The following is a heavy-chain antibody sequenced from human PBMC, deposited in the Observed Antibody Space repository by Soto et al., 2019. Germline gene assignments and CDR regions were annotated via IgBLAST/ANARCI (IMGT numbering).Heavy chain of an antibody. V-gene: IGHV3-74*01. CDR2: INGDGSST. CDR1: GFTFSSYW. Sequence: PGGSLRLSCAPSGFTFSSYWMHWVRQAPGKGLVWVSRINGDGSSTGYADSVKGRFTISRDNAKNTLYLQMNSLRAEDTAVYYCARESDGANSLWGQGTLVTVSS. CDR3: ARESDGANSL. J-gene: IGHJ4*02. D-gene: IGHD4-17*01.